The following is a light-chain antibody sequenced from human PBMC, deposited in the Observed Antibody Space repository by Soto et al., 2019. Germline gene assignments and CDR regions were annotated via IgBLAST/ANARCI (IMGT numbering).Light chain of an antibody. V-gene: IGKV3-11*01. CDR3: QQSSTWPT. CDR1: KSVDFH. CDR2: DAS. Sequence: VLTQSPSTLSFAPGKRSTLSCRASKSVDFHLAWYQQKPGQAPRLLIYDASVRTTGTPARFSGSGSGTAFTLTISSLETEDFALYYCQQSSTWPTFGQGTRLEI. J-gene: IGKJ5*01.